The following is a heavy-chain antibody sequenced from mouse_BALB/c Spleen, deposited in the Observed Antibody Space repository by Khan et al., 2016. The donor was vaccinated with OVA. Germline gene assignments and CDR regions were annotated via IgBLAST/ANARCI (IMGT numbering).Heavy chain of an antibody. CDR1: GYSITSDYA. J-gene: IGHJ4*01. V-gene: IGHV3-2*02. D-gene: IGHD2-3*01. Sequence: QLEESGPGLVKPSQPLSLTCTVTGYSITSDYAWNWIRQFPGNKLEWMGYISYSGSTNYNPALKSRISITRDTSKNQFFLQLNSVTTEDTATYYCARDGSRYNYAMDYWGQGTSVTVSS. CDR3: ARDGSRYNYAMDY. CDR2: ISYSGST.